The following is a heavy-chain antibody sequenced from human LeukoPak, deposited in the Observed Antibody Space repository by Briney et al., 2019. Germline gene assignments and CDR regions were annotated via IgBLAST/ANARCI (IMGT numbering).Heavy chain of an antibody. J-gene: IGHJ5*02. Sequence: SETLSLTCTVSGGSISSYYWSWIRQPPGKGLEWIGYIYYSGSTNYNPSLKSRVTMSVDTSKNQFSLKLSSVTAADTAVYYCARVVGYGSAPGWFDPWGQGTLVTVSS. D-gene: IGHD3-10*01. CDR1: GGSISSYY. V-gene: IGHV4-59*01. CDR2: IYYSGST. CDR3: ARVVGYGSAPGWFDP.